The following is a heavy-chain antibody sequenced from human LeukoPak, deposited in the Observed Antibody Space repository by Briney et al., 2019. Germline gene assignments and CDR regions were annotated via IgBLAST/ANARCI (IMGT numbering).Heavy chain of an antibody. V-gene: IGHV1-69*05. J-gene: IGHJ5*02. CDR2: IIPIFGTA. CDR1: GGTFSSYA. Sequence: GASVKVSCKASGGTFSSYAISWVRQAPGQGLEWMGGIIPIFGTANYAQKLQGRVTMTTDTSTSTAYMELRSLRSDDTAVYYCARDRGGLRYFDWLSWFDPWGQGTLVTVSS. D-gene: IGHD3-9*01. CDR3: ARDRGGLRYFDWLSWFDP.